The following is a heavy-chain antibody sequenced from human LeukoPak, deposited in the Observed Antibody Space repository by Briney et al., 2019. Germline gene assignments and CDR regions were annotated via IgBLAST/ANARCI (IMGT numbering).Heavy chain of an antibody. J-gene: IGHJ4*02. CDR1: GGSISSSSYY. CDR3: ARQLGYCSSTSCYADKVDY. Sequence: SGTLPLTCTVSGGSISSSSYYWGWIRQPPGKGLEWIGSIYYSGSTYYNPSLKSRVTISVDTSKNKFSLKLSSVTAADTAVYYCARQLGYCSSTSCYADKVDYWGQGTLVTVSS. CDR2: IYYSGST. V-gene: IGHV4-39*01. D-gene: IGHD2-2*01.